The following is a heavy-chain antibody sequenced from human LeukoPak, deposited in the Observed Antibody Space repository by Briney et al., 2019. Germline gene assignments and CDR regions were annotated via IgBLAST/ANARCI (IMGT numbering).Heavy chain of an antibody. V-gene: IGHV1-69*02. J-gene: IGHJ4*02. CDR2: IIPTLGIA. CDR1: GGTFSSYT. D-gene: IGHD6-6*01. Sequence: SVKVSCKASGGTFSSYTISWVRQAPGQGLEWMGRIIPTLGIANYAQKFQGRVTITADKSTSTAYMELSSLRSEDTAVYYCASSSIAAPFDYWGQGTLATVSS. CDR3: ASSSIAAPFDY.